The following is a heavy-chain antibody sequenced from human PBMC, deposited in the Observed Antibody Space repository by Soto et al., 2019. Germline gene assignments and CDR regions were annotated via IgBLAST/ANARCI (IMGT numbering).Heavy chain of an antibody. V-gene: IGHV6-1*01. CDR2: TYYRSNWNF. D-gene: IGHD6-19*01. CDR3: AGELDIHHGLGY. CDR1: CGSVSSNTAT. J-gene: IGHJ4*02. Sequence: SQTLSLTCAISCGSVSSNTATGDWGRQSPSRGLEWLGRTYYRSNWNFDYALSVKSRITINPDTSKNQFSLPLNSLTPEDTAVYYCAGELDIHHGLGYWGPGTSVTVSS.